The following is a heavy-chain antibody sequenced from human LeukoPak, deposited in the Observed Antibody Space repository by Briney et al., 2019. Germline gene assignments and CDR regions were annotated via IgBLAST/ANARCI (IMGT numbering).Heavy chain of an antibody. CDR1: GGSISSSSYY. J-gene: IGHJ5*02. CDR2: IHYSGNT. V-gene: IGHV4-39*01. CDR3: ARRNSGNYYGLFDP. Sequence: PSETLSLTCTVSGGSISSSSYYWAWIRQPPGKGLEWIGSIHYSGNTYYNPSLKSRITLSVDTSKNQFSLKLSSVTAADSAVYYCARRNSGNYYGLFDPWGQGTLVTVSS. D-gene: IGHD1-26*01.